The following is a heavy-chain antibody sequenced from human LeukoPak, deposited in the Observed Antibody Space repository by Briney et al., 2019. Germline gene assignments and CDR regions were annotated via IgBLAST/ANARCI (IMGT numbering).Heavy chain of an antibody. V-gene: IGHV3-23*01. Sequence: GGSLRLSCAASGFVFSSYAMSWVRQTPARGLEWVSSLRGDGETFYADSVKGRFTISRDNSKNTLYLQMNSLRAEDTAVYYCAKDQTGDYGDYLNPWGQGTLVTVSS. J-gene: IGHJ5*02. CDR2: LRGDGET. D-gene: IGHD4-17*01. CDR1: GFVFSSYA. CDR3: AKDQTGDYGDYLNP.